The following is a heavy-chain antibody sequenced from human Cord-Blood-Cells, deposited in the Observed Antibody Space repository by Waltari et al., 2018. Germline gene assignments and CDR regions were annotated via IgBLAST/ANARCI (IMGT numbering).Heavy chain of an antibody. CDR2: ISAYNGNT. CDR1: GYTFTSYG. CDR3: ARTDSSSSGFYYYGMDV. D-gene: IGHD6-6*01. V-gene: IGHV1-18*01. Sequence: HVQLVQSGADVKNPGASVEVSCTASGYTFTSYGISWVRRAPGQGLEWMGWISAYNGNTNYAQKLQGRVTMTTDTSTSTAYMELRSLRSDDAAVYYCARTDSSSSGFYYYGMDVWGQGTTVTVSS. J-gene: IGHJ6*02.